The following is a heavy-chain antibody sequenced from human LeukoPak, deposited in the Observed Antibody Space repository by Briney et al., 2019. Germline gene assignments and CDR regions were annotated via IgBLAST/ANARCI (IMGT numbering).Heavy chain of an antibody. D-gene: IGHD2-2*01. Sequence: PSETLSLTCTVSGGSISSSSYYWGWIRQPPGKGLEWIGSIYYSGSTYYNPSLKSRVTIPVDTSKNQFSLKLSSVTAADTAVYYCASCAAAAAIELVNWFDPWGQGTLVTVSS. CDR2: IYYSGST. CDR3: ASCAAAAAIELVNWFDP. V-gene: IGHV4-39*01. CDR1: GGSISSSSYY. J-gene: IGHJ5*02.